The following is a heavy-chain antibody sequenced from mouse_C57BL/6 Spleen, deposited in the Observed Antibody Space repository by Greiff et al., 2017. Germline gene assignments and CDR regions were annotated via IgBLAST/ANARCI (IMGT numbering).Heavy chain of an antibody. Sequence: QVTLKVSGPGILQSSQTLSLTCSFSGFSLSTSGMGVSWIRQPSGKGLEWLAHLYWDDDKRYNPSPKSRLTISKDTSRNQVFLKITSVDTADTATYYCARSLITTVVARIYYAMDYWGQGTSVTVSS. V-gene: IGHV8-12*01. CDR2: LYWDDDK. D-gene: IGHD1-1*01. CDR1: GFSLSTSGMG. CDR3: ARSLITTVVARIYYAMDY. J-gene: IGHJ4*01.